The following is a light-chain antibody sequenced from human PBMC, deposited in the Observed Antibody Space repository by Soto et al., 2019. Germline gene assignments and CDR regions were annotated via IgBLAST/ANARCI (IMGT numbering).Light chain of an antibody. V-gene: IGKV4-1*01. CDR2: GAS. CDR3: QQYYTTLT. CDR1: QSVLYSSNNENY. Sequence: DIVMTQSPDSLAVSLGERATINCKSSQSVLYSSNNENYLAWYQQKPGQPPKLLIYGASTREAGVPDRCSGGGAGTDFTITISGLQAEDVAVYYCQQYYTTLTFGGGTKVEIK. J-gene: IGKJ4*01.